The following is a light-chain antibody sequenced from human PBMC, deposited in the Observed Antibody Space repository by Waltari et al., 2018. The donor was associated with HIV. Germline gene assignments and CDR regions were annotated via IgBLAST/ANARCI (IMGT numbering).Light chain of an antibody. CDR1: DSDIGGHNS. Sequence: QSALTQPASVSGSPGQSITISCTGTDSDIGGHNSVAWYQQHPGKAPKLIIYDVTNRPSEVSIRFSVSKFGNTSARTISGLRAEDEADYYGKSSTTKSTPCVFGSGTKVTVL. CDR2: DVT. V-gene: IGLV2-14*01. CDR3: KSSTTKSTPCV. J-gene: IGLJ1*01.